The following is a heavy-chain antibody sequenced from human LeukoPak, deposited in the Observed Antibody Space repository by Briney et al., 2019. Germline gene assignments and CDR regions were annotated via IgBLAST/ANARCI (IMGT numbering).Heavy chain of an antibody. CDR2: IYSGGST. J-gene: IGHJ4*02. D-gene: IGHD2-15*01. Sequence: GGSLRLSCAASGFTVSRNFMSRVRQAPGKGLEWVSVIYSGGSTYYADSVKGRFTISRDNSKNTLYLQMNSLRAEDTAVYYCARDPRSRGSFDYWGQGTLVTVSS. CDR1: GFTVSRNF. V-gene: IGHV3-66*01. CDR3: ARDPRSRGSFDY.